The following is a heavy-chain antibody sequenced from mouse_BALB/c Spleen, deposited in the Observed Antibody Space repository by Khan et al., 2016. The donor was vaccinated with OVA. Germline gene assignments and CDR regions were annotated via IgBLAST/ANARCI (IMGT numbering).Heavy chain of an antibody. D-gene: IGHD2-4*01. J-gene: IGHJ4*01. CDR1: GYTFTAYD. Sequence: QVQLKQSGPELVKPGTLVKISCKASGYTFTAYDINWVKQRPGQGLEWIGWIYPGDGRTKYNENFKGKATLTAYTSSNTAYMQLSSLTSEKSAVYFCAREGLRGVGMDYWGQGTSVSVSS. CDR3: AREGLRGVGMDY. CDR2: IYPGDGRT. V-gene: IGHV1S56*01.